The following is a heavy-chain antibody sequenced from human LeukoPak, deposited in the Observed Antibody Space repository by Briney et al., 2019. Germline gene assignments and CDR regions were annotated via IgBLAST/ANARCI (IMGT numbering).Heavy chain of an antibody. CDR1: GYTFTGYY. D-gene: IGHD2-15*01. CDR3: ARAGGYCGRISCPYYFDY. J-gene: IGHJ4*02. V-gene: IGHV1-8*02. CDR2: MNPNSGNT. Sequence: ASVKVSCKASGYTFTGYYMHWVRQAPGQGLEWMGWMNPNSGNTGYAQKFQGRVTMTRNTPISTAYMELSSLRSEDTAVYYCARAGGYCGRISCPYYFDYWGQGSLVAVSS.